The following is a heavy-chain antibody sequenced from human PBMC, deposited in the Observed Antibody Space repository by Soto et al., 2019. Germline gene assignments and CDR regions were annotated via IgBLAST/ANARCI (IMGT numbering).Heavy chain of an antibody. CDR3: ARCRLRSTSCYIIWFDP. Sequence: ASVKVSCKASGYTFTSYGISWVRQAPGQGLEWMGWISAYNGNTNYAQKLQGRVTMTTDTSTSTAYMELSSLRSDDTAVYYCARCRLRSTSCYIIWFDPWGQGTXVTVSS. CDR2: ISAYNGNT. CDR1: GYTFTSYG. D-gene: IGHD2-2*02. V-gene: IGHV1-18*01. J-gene: IGHJ5*02.